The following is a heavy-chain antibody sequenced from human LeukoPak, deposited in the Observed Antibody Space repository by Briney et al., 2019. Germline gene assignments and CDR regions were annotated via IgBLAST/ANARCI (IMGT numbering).Heavy chain of an antibody. V-gene: IGHV3-73*01. Sequence: GGSLKLSCAASGFTFSGSAMHWVRQASGKGLEWVGRIRSKANSYATAYAASVKGRFTISRDTPKNTLYLQMNSLRVEDTAVYYCASWPVGWYGEDSWGQGTLVTVSS. CDR1: GFTFSGSA. CDR2: IRSKANSYAT. J-gene: IGHJ4*02. CDR3: ASWPVGWYGEDS. D-gene: IGHD6-19*01.